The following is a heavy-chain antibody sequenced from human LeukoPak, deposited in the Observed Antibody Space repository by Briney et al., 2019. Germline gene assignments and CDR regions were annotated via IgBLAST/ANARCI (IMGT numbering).Heavy chain of an antibody. J-gene: IGHJ3*02. CDR1: GGSISSSNW. CDR3: ARDTVRGDYALGVSDAFDI. D-gene: IGHD4-17*01. V-gene: IGHV4-4*02. CDR2: INHSGST. Sequence: SETLSLTCTVSGGSISSSNWWSWIRQPPGKGLEWIGEINHSGSTNYNPSLKSRVTISVDTSKNQFSLKLSSVTAADTAVYYCARDTVRGDYALGVSDAFDIWGQGTMVTVSS.